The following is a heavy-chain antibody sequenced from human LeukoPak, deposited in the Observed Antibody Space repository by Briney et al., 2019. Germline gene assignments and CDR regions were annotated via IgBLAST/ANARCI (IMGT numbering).Heavy chain of an antibody. J-gene: IGHJ5*02. CDR2: ISGSGGST. CDR1: GFTFSSYA. CDR3: AKDLLGYYGSGSYDNWFDP. D-gene: IGHD3-10*01. Sequence: GGSLRLSCAASGFTFSSYAMSWVCQAPGKGLEWVSAISGSGGSTYYADSVKGRFTISRDNSKNTLYLQMNSLRAEDTAVYYCAKDLLGYYGSGSYDNWFDPWGQGTLVTVSS. V-gene: IGHV3-23*01.